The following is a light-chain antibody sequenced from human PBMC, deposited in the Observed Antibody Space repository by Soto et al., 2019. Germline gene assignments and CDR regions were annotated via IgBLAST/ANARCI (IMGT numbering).Light chain of an antibody. Sequence: QSVLTQPPSMSGAPGQGVPFPSPGTSPNFGAGYNVHWYQLLPGTAPKLLIYGNTNRPSGVPDRFSGSKSGTSASLAITGLRAEDEADYYCQSHDSSLNSWVFGGGTKLTVL. J-gene: IGLJ3*02. CDR3: QSHDSSLNSWV. CDR1: SPNFGAGYN. CDR2: GNT. V-gene: IGLV1-40*01.